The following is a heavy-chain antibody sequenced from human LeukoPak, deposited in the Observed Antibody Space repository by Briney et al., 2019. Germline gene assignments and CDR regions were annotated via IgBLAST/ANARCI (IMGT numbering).Heavy chain of an antibody. CDR2: IYYSGSS. D-gene: IGHD3-3*01. CDR3: PTAPGIFRVVRYYYYYMDV. CDR1: GGSISSSSYN. Sequence: SETLSLTCTVSGGSISSSSYNWGWIRQPPGKGLEWIGSIYYSGSSYYNPSLKSRVTISVDTSKNPFSLKLSSVTTADTAVYYCPTAPGIFRVVRYYYYYMDVWGKGTTVTVSS. V-gene: IGHV4-39*07. J-gene: IGHJ6*03.